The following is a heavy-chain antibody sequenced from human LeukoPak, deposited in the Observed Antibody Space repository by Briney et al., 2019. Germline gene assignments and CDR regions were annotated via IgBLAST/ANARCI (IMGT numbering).Heavy chain of an antibody. Sequence: EASVKVSCKASGYTFTSYDINWVRQATGQGLEWMGWMNPNSGNTDYAQKFQGRVTMTRNTSINTAYMELSSLRSEDTAVYYCARERGGGTTGTMTYDIWGQGTMVTVSS. CDR1: GYTFTSYD. D-gene: IGHD1-1*01. V-gene: IGHV1-8*01. CDR2: MNPNSGNT. CDR3: ARERGGGTTGTMTYDI. J-gene: IGHJ3*02.